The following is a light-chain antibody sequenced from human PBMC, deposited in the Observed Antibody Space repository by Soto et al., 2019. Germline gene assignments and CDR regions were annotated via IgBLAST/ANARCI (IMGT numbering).Light chain of an antibody. CDR3: GSSDSSLSAYV. CDR2: DDI. CDR1: SSNIGGNS. Sequence: QSVLTQPPSVSAAPGQKVTISCSGSSSNIGGNSVSWYQQLPGTAAKLLIYDDINRPSGILDLFSASKSGPSATLGITGFQTADEAAHYCGSSDSSLSAYVFGTGTKVTVL. J-gene: IGLJ1*01. V-gene: IGLV1-51*01.